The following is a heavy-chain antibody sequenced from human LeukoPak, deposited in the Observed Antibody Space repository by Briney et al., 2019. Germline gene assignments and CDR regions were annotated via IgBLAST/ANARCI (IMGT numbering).Heavy chain of an antibody. Sequence: PGRSLRLSCAASGFTLSSYGMHWVRQAPGKGLEWVAVIWYDGSNKYYADSVKGRFTISRDNSKNTLYLQMNSLRAEDTAVYYCARGPQKNGHSSGYPGYFDYWGQGTLVTVSS. CDR2: IWYDGSNK. CDR3: ARGPQKNGHSSGYPGYFDY. V-gene: IGHV3-33*01. J-gene: IGHJ4*02. D-gene: IGHD3-22*01. CDR1: GFTLSSYG.